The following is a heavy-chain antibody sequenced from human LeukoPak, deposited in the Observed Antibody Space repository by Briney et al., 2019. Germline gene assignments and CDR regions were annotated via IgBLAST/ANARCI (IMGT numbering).Heavy chain of an antibody. D-gene: IGHD2-15*01. CDR2: ISSDASIT. V-gene: IGHV3-74*01. Sequence: GGSLRLSCAASGFTFSTYWMRWVRHDPGKGLVWVSRISSDASITSYADPVKGRFTISRDNAKNTLYLQMNSLRAEDTALYYCATSARTYLGSSLDYWGQGTLVTVSS. J-gene: IGHJ4*02. CDR1: GFTFSTYW. CDR3: ATSARTYLGSSLDY.